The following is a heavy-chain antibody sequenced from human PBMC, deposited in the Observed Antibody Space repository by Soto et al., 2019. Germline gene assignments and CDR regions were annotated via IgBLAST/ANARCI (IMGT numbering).Heavy chain of an antibody. CDR2: IRIYNGNT. D-gene: IGHD7-27*01. Sequence: QAQLVQSGAEVKNPGASVRVSCKVSGYTFTAYGISWVRQAPGQGLEWMGWIRIYNGNTNYSQKLQGRVTMTTDTSATTAYMELRNLTPDDTAVYYCARDLGTNRQYLAPGYTHYGLDVWGQGTTVIVSS. CDR3: ARDLGTNRQYLAPGYTHYGLDV. J-gene: IGHJ6*02. CDR1: GYTFTAYG. V-gene: IGHV1-18*04.